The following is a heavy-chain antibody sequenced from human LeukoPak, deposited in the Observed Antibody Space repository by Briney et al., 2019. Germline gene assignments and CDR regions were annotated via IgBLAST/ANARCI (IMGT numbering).Heavy chain of an antibody. J-gene: IGHJ4*02. CDR2: IASDGSST. CDR3: ARGRPHGNDY. CDR1: GFTFSSYW. V-gene: IGHV3-74*01. Sequence: GGSLSLSCAASGFTFSSYWMNWVRQAPGKGLVWVSRIASDGSSTTYADSVKGRLSISRDNAKNTLYLQMNSLRVEDTAVYYCARGRPHGNDYWGQGTLVTVSS. D-gene: IGHD4-23*01.